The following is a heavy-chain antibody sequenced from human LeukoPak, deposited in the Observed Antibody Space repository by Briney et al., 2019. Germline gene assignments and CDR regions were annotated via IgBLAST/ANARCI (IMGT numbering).Heavy chain of an antibody. D-gene: IGHD3-22*01. CDR2: IYSGGST. CDR3: AGHKGAYYYDSSGYSPPGRDY. V-gene: IGHV3-66*04. J-gene: IGHJ4*02. CDR1: GFTVSSNY. Sequence: PRGSLRLSCAASGFTVSSNYMSWVRQAPGKGLEWVSVIYSGGSTYYADSVKGRFTISRDNSKNTLYLQMNSLRAEDTAVYYCAGHKGAYYYDSSGYSPPGRDYWGQGTLVTVSS.